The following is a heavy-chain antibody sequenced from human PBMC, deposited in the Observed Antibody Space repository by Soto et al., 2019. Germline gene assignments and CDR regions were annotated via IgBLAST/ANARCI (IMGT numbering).Heavy chain of an antibody. D-gene: IGHD6-13*01. CDR1: GGAFIGYY. CDR3: ASSTPRLAAAGFVY. Sequence: PSETLSLTCAVYGGAFIGYYCIFIRQPPGKGLEWIGEINHSGSTNYNPSLKSRVTISVDTSKNQFSLKLSSVTAADTAVYYCASSTPRLAAAGFVYWGQGTLVTVSS. J-gene: IGHJ4*02. CDR2: INHSGST. V-gene: IGHV4-34*01.